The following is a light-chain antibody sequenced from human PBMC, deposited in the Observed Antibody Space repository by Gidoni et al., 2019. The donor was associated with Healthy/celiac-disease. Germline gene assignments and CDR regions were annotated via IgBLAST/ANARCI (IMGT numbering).Light chain of an antibody. J-gene: IGKJ2*01. Sequence: EIVLTPSTGTLSLSPGERATLSCRASQSVSSSYLAWYQQKPGQAPRLLIYGASSRATGIPDRFSGSGSGTDFTLTISRLEPEDVAVYYCQQYGSSPLYTFGQRTKLEIK. CDR1: QSVSSSY. V-gene: IGKV3-20*01. CDR2: GAS. CDR3: QQYGSSPLYT.